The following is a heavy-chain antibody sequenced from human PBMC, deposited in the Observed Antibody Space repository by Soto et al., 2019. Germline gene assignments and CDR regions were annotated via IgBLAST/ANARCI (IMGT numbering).Heavy chain of an antibody. J-gene: IGHJ4*02. CDR2: IYHSGNI. CDR1: GGSIASTNW. Sequence: QVHLQESGPGLVKPSGTLSLTCAVSGGSIASTNWWSWVRQAPGKWLEWIGEIYHSGNINSNPSRTSRLSISVDTSKNHFSLRLRSVTAADTAVYYCATGREAFSDWGQGTLVTVYS. CDR3: ATGREAFSD. D-gene: IGHD1-26*01. V-gene: IGHV4-4*02.